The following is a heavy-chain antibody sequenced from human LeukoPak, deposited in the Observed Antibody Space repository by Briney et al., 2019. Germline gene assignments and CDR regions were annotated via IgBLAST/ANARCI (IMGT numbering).Heavy chain of an antibody. V-gene: IGHV3-74*01. D-gene: IGHD6-13*01. J-gene: IGHJ4*02. Sequence: QPGGSLRLSCAASGFTLNNYWMHWVRQAPGKGLVWVSRINRDGSTTDYADSVKGRFTISRDNAKNTLYLQMNSLGAEDTAVYYCAREASAVFDYWGQGTLVTVSS. CDR1: GFTLNNYW. CDR2: INRDGSTT. CDR3: AREASAVFDY.